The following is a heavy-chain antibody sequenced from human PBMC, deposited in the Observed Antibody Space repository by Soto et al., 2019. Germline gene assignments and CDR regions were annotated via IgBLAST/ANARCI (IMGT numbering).Heavy chain of an antibody. CDR1: GFTFSSYS. J-gene: IGHJ4*02. Sequence: GGSLRLSCAASGFTFSSYSMNWVRQAPGKGLEWVSYISSSSSTIYYADSVKGRFTISRDNAKNSLYLQMNSLRDEDTAVYYCAREYSSSWYVKLDYWGQGTLVTVSS. V-gene: IGHV3-48*02. CDR3: AREYSSSWYVKLDY. CDR2: ISSSSSTI. D-gene: IGHD6-13*01.